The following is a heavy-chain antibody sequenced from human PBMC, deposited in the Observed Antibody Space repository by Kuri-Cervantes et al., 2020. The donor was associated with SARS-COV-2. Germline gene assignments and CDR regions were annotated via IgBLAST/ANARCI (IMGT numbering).Heavy chain of an antibody. V-gene: IGHV3-30-3*01. CDR1: GFTFSSYA. CDR3: ARGEVGEAYYDFWSGYYSGCVDY. J-gene: IGHJ4*02. D-gene: IGHD3-3*01. CDR2: ISYDGSNK. Sequence: GGSLRLSCAAPGFTFSSYAMHWVRQAPGKGLEWVAVISYDGSNKYYADSVKGRFTISRDNSKNTLYLQMNSLRAEDTAVYFCARGEVGEAYYDFWSGYYSGCVDYWGQGTLVTVSS.